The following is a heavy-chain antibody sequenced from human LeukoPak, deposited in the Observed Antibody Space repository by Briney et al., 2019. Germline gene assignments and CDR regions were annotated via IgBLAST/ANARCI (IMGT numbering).Heavy chain of an antibody. Sequence: GGSLRLSCAASGFTFNSYGLHWVRQAPGKGLEWVAVIWYDGSNKYYADSVKGRFTISRDNSKNTLYLQMNSLRAEDTAVYYCARGLRGYSGYDENYFDYWGQGTLVTVSS. CDR2: IWYDGSNK. D-gene: IGHD5-12*01. J-gene: IGHJ4*02. V-gene: IGHV3-33*01. CDR3: ARGLRGYSGYDENYFDY. CDR1: GFTFNSYG.